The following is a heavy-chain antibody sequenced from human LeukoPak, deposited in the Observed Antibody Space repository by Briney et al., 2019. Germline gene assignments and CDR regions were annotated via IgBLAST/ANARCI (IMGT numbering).Heavy chain of an antibody. CDR3: ARGKVFWSGYGYCFDY. D-gene: IGHD3-3*01. Sequence: PGGSLRLSCAASGFTFSSYEMNWVRQAPGKGLEWFSYISSSGSTIYYADSVKGRFTISRDNAKNSLYLQMNSLRAEDTAVYYCARGKVFWSGYGYCFDYWGQGTLVTVSS. CDR2: ISSSGSTI. J-gene: IGHJ4*02. V-gene: IGHV3-48*03. CDR1: GFTFSSYE.